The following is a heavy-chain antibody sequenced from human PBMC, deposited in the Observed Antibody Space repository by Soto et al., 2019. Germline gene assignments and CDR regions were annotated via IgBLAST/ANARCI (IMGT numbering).Heavy chain of an antibody. CDR1: GDSVSSNSAT. V-gene: IGHV6-1*01. CDR2: TFSRSNLYN. J-gene: IGHJ3*02. CDR3: ARRLQSGHDAFDI. Sequence: PSQTLSLTCAISGDSVSSNSATWNWIRQSPLIGLEWLGRTFSRSNLYNDYAVSVKSRITINPDTSKNQFSLRLNSVTSEDTAVYYCARRLQSGHDAFDIWGQGTMVTVS. D-gene: IGHD4-4*01.